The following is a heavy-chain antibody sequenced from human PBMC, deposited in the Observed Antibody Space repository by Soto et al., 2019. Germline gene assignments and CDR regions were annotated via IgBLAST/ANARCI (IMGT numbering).Heavy chain of an antibody. D-gene: IGHD6-13*01. CDR3: ARGPSWYEWIYFDY. CDR1: GGSISSYY. V-gene: IGHV4-59*01. Sequence: SETLSLTCTVSGGSISSYYWSWIRQPPGKGLEWIGYIHYSGSTNYNPSLKSRVTISVDTSKNQFSLKLSSVTAADTAVYYCARGPSWYEWIYFDYWGQGTLVTVSS. CDR2: IHYSGST. J-gene: IGHJ4*02.